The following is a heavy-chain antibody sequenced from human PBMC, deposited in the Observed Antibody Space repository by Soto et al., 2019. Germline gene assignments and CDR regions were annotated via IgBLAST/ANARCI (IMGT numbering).Heavy chain of an antibody. CDR1: GGSFSGYS. J-gene: IGHJ2*01. V-gene: IGHV4-34*01. D-gene: IGHD3-9*01. CDR3: ARESHDILTGPPWVWYFDL. Sequence: VQLQQWGAGPLRPLETLSLTCGVSGGSFSGYSWAWIRQSPGKGLEWIGEINDRGSINYNPSLKSRVSISVDTSKNHYSLNLRSVTAADTAVYYCARESHDILTGPPWVWYFDLWGRGTLVTVSS. CDR2: INDRGSI.